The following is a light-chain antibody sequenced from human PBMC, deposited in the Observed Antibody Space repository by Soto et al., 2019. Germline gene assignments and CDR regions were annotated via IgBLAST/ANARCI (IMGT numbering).Light chain of an antibody. CDR2: DAS. Sequence: DIQMTQSPSSLSASVGDRVTITCRASQSISNYLNWYQQKPGKAPKVLIYDASSLQGGVPSRFSGSGSGTDFTLTISSLQPEDFATYFCQQYHDWRRTFGQGTKVDIK. CDR3: QQYHDWRRT. J-gene: IGKJ2*01. V-gene: IGKV1-39*01. CDR1: QSISNY.